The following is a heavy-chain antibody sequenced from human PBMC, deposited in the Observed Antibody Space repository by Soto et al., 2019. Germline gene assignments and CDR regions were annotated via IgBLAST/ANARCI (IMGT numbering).Heavy chain of an antibody. Sequence: GGSLRLSCAASGFTFSSYAMSWVRQAPGKGLEWVSAISGSGGSTYYADSVKGRFTISRDNSKNTLYLQMNSLRAEDTAVYYCAKVGKLDIVVVRGAFDIWGQGTMVTVS. CDR3: AKVGKLDIVVVRGAFDI. J-gene: IGHJ3*02. CDR2: ISGSGGST. V-gene: IGHV3-23*01. D-gene: IGHD2-2*03. CDR1: GFTFSSYA.